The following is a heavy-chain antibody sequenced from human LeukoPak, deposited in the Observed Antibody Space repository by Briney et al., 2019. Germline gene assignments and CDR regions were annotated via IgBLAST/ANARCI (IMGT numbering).Heavy chain of an antibody. J-gene: IGHJ4*02. CDR1: GYTFTGYY. CDR2: INPNSGGT. V-gene: IGHV1-2*02. Sequence: ASVKVSCKASGYTFTGYYMHWVRQAPGQGLEWVGWINPNSGGTNYAQKFQGRVTMTRDTSISTAYMELSRLRSDDTAVYYCARPSYYYDSSGYIRTRFDYWGQGTLVTVSS. D-gene: IGHD3-22*01. CDR3: ARPSYYYDSSGYIRTRFDY.